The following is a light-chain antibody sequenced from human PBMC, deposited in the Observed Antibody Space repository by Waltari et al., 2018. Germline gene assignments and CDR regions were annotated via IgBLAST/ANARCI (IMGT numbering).Light chain of an antibody. CDR2: GAS. J-gene: IGKJ1*01. CDR1: QSVSRT. CDR3: QHYVSLPAT. V-gene: IGKV3-20*01. Sequence: IVLTQSPGTLFLSQGEGATITCRASQSVSRTLAWYQQKPGQAPRLLIYGASSRATGIPDSFSGRGAGTDFSLTISRLEPDDAAVYFCQHYVSLPATFGQGTKVEIK.